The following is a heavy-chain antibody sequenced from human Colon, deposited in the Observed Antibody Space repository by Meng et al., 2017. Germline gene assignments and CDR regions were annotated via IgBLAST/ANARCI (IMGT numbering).Heavy chain of an antibody. Sequence: VPLGEAGAEVKKPGVSVKVFCKASGYTFSNSYIHCVRQAPGQGPEWLGWIKPNSGDTNYPQNFQGRVSLTRDTSIDTAYMELSGLTSDDTAMYFCARSGAPGPGVHWFDPWGQGTLVTVSS. D-gene: IGHD3-10*01. CDR3: ARSGAPGPGVHWFDP. J-gene: IGHJ5*02. CDR1: GYTFSNSY. V-gene: IGHV1-2*02. CDR2: IKPNSGDT.